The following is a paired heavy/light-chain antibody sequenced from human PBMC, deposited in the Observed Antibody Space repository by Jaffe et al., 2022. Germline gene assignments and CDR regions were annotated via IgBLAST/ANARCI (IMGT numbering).Light chain of an antibody. CDR3: QQYYSTPPT. CDR2: WAS. V-gene: IGKV4-1*01. J-gene: IGKJ5*01. Sequence: DIVMTQSPDSLAVSLGERATINCKSSQSLLYSSNNKNHLAWYQQKPGQRPNLLIYWASTRESGVPDRFSGSGSGTDFTLTISSLQAEDVAVYYCQQYYSTPPTFGQGTRLEIK. CDR1: QSLLYSSNNKNH.
Heavy chain of an antibody. Sequence: EVQLVESGGGVVQPGGSLRLSCAASEFTFSYYWLHWVRQAPGKGLVWVSRINGDGSSTTYADSVKGRFTISRDNAKNTLYLQMNSLRAEDTAVYYCVRESHGGYTYGYNYDYWGQGTLVTVSS. CDR1: EFTFSYYW. V-gene: IGHV3-74*01. J-gene: IGHJ4*02. CDR2: INGDGSST. CDR3: VRESHGGYTYGYNYDY. D-gene: IGHD5-18*01.